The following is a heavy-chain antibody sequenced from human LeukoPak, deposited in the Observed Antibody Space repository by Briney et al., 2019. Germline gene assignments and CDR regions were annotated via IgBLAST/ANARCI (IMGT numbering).Heavy chain of an antibody. V-gene: IGHV3-72*01. CDR2: IRNKVNRYTT. CDR1: GFTFSDHY. CDR3: ARGSTYYDSSGQVPFDY. D-gene: IGHD3-22*01. Sequence: PGGSLRLSCAASGFTFSDHYMEWVRQAPGKGLEWVGRIRNKVNRYTTEYAASVKGRFTISRDNAKNSLYLQMNSLRAEDTAVYYCARGSTYYDSSGQVPFDYWGQGTLVTVSS. J-gene: IGHJ4*02.